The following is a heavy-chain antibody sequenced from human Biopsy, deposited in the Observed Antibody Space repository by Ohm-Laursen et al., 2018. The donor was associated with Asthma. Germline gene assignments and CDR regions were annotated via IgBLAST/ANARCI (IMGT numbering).Heavy chain of an antibody. D-gene: IGHD1-26*01. V-gene: IGHV3-30*18. J-gene: IGHJ4*02. CDR3: AKEVFPGWELRRGPDS. CDR1: GFSFSNYG. CDR2: ISFDGTNR. Sequence: SLRLSCAASGFSFSNYGMHWVRQAPGKGLDWVAVISFDGTNRNNTDSVKGRFTISRDNSRNKLHLEMNSLRAEDTAVYFCAKEVFPGWELRRGPDSWGQGTLVTVSS.